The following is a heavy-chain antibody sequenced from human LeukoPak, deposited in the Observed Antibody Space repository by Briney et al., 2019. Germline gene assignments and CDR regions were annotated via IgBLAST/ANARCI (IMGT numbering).Heavy chain of an antibody. Sequence: VGSLRLSSVHPLFTLITYTLSSVRAAPRKGLEWVSALIGSGGSTYYADSVKGRFTISRDNSKNTLYLQMNSLRAEETAVYYCAKSRRRGYDLIIAVGGRVPTNWFDPWGQGTLVTVSS. J-gene: IGHJ5*02. D-gene: IGHD6-19*01. CDR2: LIGSGGST. V-gene: IGHV3-23*01. CDR3: AKSRRRGYDLIIAVGGRVPTNWFDP. CDR1: LFTLITYT.